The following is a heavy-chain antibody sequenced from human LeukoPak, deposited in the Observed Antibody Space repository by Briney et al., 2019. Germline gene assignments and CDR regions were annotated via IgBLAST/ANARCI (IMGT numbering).Heavy chain of an antibody. CDR1: GYTLTELS. J-gene: IGHJ3*02. D-gene: IGHD1-26*01. CDR2: FDPEDGET. CDR3: AVGATNLIAFDI. Sequence: ASVKVSCKVSGYTLTELSMHWVRQAPGKGLEWMGGFDPEDGETIYAQKFQGRVTMTEDTSTDTAYMELSSLRPEDMAVYYCAVGATNLIAFDIWGQGTMVTVSS. V-gene: IGHV1-24*01.